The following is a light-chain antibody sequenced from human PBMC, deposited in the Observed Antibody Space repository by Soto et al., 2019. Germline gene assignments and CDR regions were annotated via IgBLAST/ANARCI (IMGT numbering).Light chain of an antibody. Sequence: EIVLTQSPGTLSLSPGERATLSCRASQSVSNNYLAWYQQKPGQAPRLLIHGASSRATGIPDRFSGSGSGTDFTLTISRLEPEDFAVYYCQQYDSSPITFGQGTRLEIK. CDR1: QSVSNNY. J-gene: IGKJ5*01. CDR2: GAS. V-gene: IGKV3-20*01. CDR3: QQYDSSPIT.